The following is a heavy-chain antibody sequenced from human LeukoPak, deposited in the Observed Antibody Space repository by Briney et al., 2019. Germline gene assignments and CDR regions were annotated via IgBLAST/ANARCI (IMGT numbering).Heavy chain of an antibody. CDR3: AKFRGIPTTVTQD. CDR1: GFTFSSYA. V-gene: IGHV3-23*01. D-gene: IGHD4-17*01. Sequence: PGGSLRLSCAASGFTFSSYAISWVRQAPGKGLEWVSTSSGNGDNTYYADSVKGRFTISRDNSRNTLYLQMSGLRADDTAVYYCAKFRGIPTTVTQDWGQGTLVTVSS. J-gene: IGHJ4*02. CDR2: SSGNGDNT.